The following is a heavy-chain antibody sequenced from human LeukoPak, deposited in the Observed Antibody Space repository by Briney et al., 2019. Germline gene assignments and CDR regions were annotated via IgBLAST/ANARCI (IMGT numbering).Heavy chain of an antibody. CDR2: ISYDGSNK. D-gene: IGHD7-27*01. CDR1: GFTFSSYA. CDR3: AKDGGLWVSAHWGDS. V-gene: IGHV3-30-3*01. Sequence: GGSLRLSCAASGFTFSSYAMHWVRQAPGKGLEWVAGISYDGSNKYHADSVKGRFTISRDNSKNTLYLQMDSLRAEDTAVYYCAKDGGLWVSAHWGDSWGRGTLVTVSS. J-gene: IGHJ4*02.